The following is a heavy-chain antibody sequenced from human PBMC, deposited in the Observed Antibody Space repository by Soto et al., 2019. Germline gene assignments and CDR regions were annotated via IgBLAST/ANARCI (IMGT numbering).Heavy chain of an antibody. J-gene: IGHJ5*02. CDR2: INHSGST. V-gene: IGHV4-34*01. D-gene: IGHD3-22*01. CDR3: ARGLPYYYDSSGYYYVDNWFDP. Sequence: SETLSLTCAVYGGSFSGYYWSWIRQPPGKGLEWIGEINHSGSTNYNPSLKSRVTISVDTSKNQFSLKLSSVTAADTAVYYCARGLPYYYDSSGYYYVDNWFDPWGQGTLVTVSS. CDR1: GGSFSGYY.